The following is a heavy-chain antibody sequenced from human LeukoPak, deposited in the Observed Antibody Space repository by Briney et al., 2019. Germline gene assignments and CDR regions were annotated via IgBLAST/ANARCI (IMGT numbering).Heavy chain of an antibody. J-gene: IGHJ5*02. Sequence: GGSLRLSCAASRFTFTSYAMSWVRQAPGKGLEWVSGISGSGGSAYYADPVKGRFTISRDNSRSTVYLQMINLRDEDTAIYYCAKFAGTSAHLEKWLRFGDNWFDPWGQGTLATVSS. CDR1: RFTFTSYA. V-gene: IGHV3-23*01. CDR3: AKFAGTSAHLEKWLRFGDNWFDP. D-gene: IGHD5-12*01. CDR2: ISGSGGSA.